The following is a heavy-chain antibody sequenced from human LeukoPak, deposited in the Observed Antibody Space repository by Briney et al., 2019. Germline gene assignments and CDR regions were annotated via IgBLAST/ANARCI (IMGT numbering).Heavy chain of an antibody. CDR1: GGSISSYY. CDR2: IYTSGST. D-gene: IGHD5-24*01. J-gene: IGHJ4*02. Sequence: SETLSLTCTVSGGSISSYYWSWIRQPAGKGLEWIGRIYTSGSTNYNPSLKSRVTISVDKSKNQFSLNLSSVTAADTAVYYCARGSRDGYNWVNFDYWGQGTLVTVSS. CDR3: ARGSRDGYNWVNFDY. V-gene: IGHV4-4*07.